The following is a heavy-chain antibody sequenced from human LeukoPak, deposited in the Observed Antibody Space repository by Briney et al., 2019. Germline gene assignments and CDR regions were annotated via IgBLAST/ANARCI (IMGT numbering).Heavy chain of an antibody. CDR1: GFTFNNYG. D-gene: IGHD3-3*01. J-gene: IGHJ6*03. CDR3: ARDFSLNYDFWSGPYYMDV. Sequence: GGSLRLSCAASGFTFNNYGMHWVRQAPGKGLEWVAFIRYNGNNQYYADSVKGRFTISRDNSKNTLYLQMNSLRAEDTAVYYCARDFSLNYDFWSGPYYMDVWGKGTTVTVSS. CDR2: IRYNGNNQ. V-gene: IGHV3-30*02.